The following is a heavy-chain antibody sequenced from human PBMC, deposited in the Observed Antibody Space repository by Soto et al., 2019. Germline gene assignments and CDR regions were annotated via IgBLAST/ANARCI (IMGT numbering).Heavy chain of an antibody. Sequence: PSETLSLTCTVSGGSISRYYWSWIRQPPGKGLEWIGYIYYSGSTNYNPSLKSRVTISVDTSKNQFSLKLSSVTAADTAVYYCARDGVVWGKGTTVTVSS. V-gene: IGHV4-59*01. D-gene: IGHD3-16*01. CDR1: GGSISRYY. J-gene: IGHJ6*04. CDR2: IYYSGST. CDR3: ARDGVV.